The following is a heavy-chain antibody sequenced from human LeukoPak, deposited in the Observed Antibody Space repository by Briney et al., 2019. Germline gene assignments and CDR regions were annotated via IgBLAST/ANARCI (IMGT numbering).Heavy chain of an antibody. V-gene: IGHV4-59*12. CDR2: IYYSGST. Sequence: SETLSLTCTVSGGSISSYYWSWIRQPPGKGLEWIGYIYYSGSTNYNPSLKSRVTISVDTSKNQFFLKLSSVTAADTAVYYCARYYYDSSGYYYVGYFDYWGQGTLVTVSS. CDR1: GGSISSYY. J-gene: IGHJ4*02. CDR3: ARYYYDSSGYYYVGYFDY. D-gene: IGHD3-22*01.